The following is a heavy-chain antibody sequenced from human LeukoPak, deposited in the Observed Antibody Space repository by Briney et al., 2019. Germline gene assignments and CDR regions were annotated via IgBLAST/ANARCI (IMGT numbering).Heavy chain of an antibody. J-gene: IGHJ4*02. Sequence: GGTLRLSCVASGFNFQRYGMGWVRQAPGKGLEWVSATSGSADSTHYADSVRGRFTISRDNSKNILYLQMNILRAEDTALYYCAKVADVYSVYYFDSWGPGTLVTVSS. CDR3: AKVADVYSVYYFDS. CDR2: TSGSADST. V-gene: IGHV3-23*01. D-gene: IGHD2-21*01. CDR1: GFNFQRYG.